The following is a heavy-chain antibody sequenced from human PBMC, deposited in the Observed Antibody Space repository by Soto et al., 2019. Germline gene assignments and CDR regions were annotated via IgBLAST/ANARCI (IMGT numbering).Heavy chain of an antibody. CDR3: AREGYSSSSGPRGNWFDP. J-gene: IGHJ5*02. CDR1: GGTFSSFA. Sequence: SVKVSCKASGGTFSSFAISWVRQAPGQGLEWMGGIIPIFGTANYTQKFQGRVTITADRSTSTAYMELSSLTSEDTAVYYCAREGYSSSSGPRGNWFDPWGQGTLVTVSS. CDR2: IIPIFGTA. D-gene: IGHD6-6*01. V-gene: IGHV1-69*06.